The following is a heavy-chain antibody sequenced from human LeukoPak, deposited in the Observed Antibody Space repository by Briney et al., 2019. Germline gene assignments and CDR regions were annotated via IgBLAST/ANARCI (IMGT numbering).Heavy chain of an antibody. J-gene: IGHJ4*02. CDR1: GFTFSSYS. V-gene: IGHV3-21*01. Sequence: PGGSLRLSCAASGFTFSSYSMNWVRQAPGKGLEWVSSISSSSSYIYYADSVKGRFTISRDNAKNSLYLQMNSLRAEDTAVYYCARVGRDGSKLRVDYGGQEPLVTVPS. CDR2: ISSSSSYI. D-gene: IGHD5-24*01. CDR3: ARVGRDGSKLRVDY.